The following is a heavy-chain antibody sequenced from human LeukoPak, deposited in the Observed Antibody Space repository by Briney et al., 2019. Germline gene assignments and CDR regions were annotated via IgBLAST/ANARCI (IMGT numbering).Heavy chain of an antibody. CDR1: GGSFSGYY. D-gene: IGHD3-10*01. CDR3: ARDRQLWFGELSGFDG. CDR2: INHSGST. Sequence: SETLSLTCAVYGGSFSGYYWSWIRQPPGKGLEWIGEINHSGSTNYNPSLKSRVTISVDTSKNQFSLQLNSVTPEDTAVYYCARDRQLWFGELSGFDGWGQGTLVTVSS. V-gene: IGHV4-34*01. J-gene: IGHJ4*02.